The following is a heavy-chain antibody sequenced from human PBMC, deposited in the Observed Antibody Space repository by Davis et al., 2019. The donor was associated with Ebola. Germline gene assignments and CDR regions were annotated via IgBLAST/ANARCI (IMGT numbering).Heavy chain of an antibody. J-gene: IGHJ4*02. CDR3: ARGGWLQTN. D-gene: IGHD5-24*01. CDR1: GFTLSSSW. V-gene: IGHV3-7*03. CDR2: IKQDGSEK. Sequence: SLNTSCAASGFTLSSSWMSWVRQAPGKGLEWVANIKQDGSEKYYVDSVKGRFTISRDNAKNSLYLQMNSLGAEDTAVYYCARGGWLQTNWGQGTLVTVSS.